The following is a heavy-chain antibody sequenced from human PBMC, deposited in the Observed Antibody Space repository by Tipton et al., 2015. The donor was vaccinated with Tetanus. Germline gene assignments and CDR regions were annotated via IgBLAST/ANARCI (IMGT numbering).Heavy chain of an antibody. V-gene: IGHV4-31*03. CDR1: GGSISSGGYY. CDR2: IYYSGST. D-gene: IGHD2-21*02. J-gene: IGHJ2*01. Sequence: TLSLTCTVSGGSISSGGYYWSWIRQHPGKGLEWIGYIYYSGSTYYNPSLKSRVTISVDTSKNQFSLKLSSVTAADTAVYYCARGPPFAVVTAIRWYFDLWGRGTLVTVSS. CDR3: ARGPPFAVVTAIRWYFDL.